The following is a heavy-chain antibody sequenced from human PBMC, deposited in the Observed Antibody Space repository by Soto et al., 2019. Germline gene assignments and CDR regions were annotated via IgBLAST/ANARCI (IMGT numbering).Heavy chain of an antibody. Sequence: QVQLVESGGGVVQPGRSLRLSCAASGFTFSSYGMHWVRQAPGKGLEWVAVIWYDGSNKYYADSVKGRFTISRDNSKNTLYLQMNGLRAEDTAVYYCARDAGGSESYYYGMDVWGQGTTVTVSS. D-gene: IGHD3-10*01. CDR2: IWYDGSNK. CDR3: ARDAGGSESYYYGMDV. CDR1: GFTFSSYG. J-gene: IGHJ6*02. V-gene: IGHV3-33*01.